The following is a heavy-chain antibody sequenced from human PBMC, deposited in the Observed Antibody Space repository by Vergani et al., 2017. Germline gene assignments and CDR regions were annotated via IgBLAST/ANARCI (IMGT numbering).Heavy chain of an antibody. D-gene: IGHD2-2*01. CDR1: GGSISSGGYS. CDR3: ARHHYSSSARPYYNWFDT. CDR2: NYHSGST. J-gene: IGHJ5*02. Sequence: QVQLQQWGAGLLKPSQTLSLTCAVSGGSISSGGYSWSWIRQPPGKGLEWIGYNYHSGSTYYNPSLNSRVTISVDRSKNQLSLKLSSVTAADPACYYCARHHYSSSARPYYNWFDTWGQGTLVTVSS. V-gene: IGHV4-30-2*01.